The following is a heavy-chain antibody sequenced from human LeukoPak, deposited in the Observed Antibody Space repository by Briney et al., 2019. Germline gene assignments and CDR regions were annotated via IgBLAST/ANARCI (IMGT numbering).Heavy chain of an antibody. CDR2: ISSDGGST. CDR1: GFTFSTYA. Sequence: PGGSLRLSCSASGFTFSTYAMHWVRQAPGKGLEFVSAISSDGGSTYYADSVKGRFTISRDNAKNTLYLQMSSLRADDTAVYYCAIAAALSTWGQGTLVTVSS. D-gene: IGHD6-13*01. J-gene: IGHJ5*02. V-gene: IGHV3-64D*08. CDR3: AIAAALST.